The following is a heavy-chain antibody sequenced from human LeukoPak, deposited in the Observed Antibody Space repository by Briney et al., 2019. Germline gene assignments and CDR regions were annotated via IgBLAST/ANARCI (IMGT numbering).Heavy chain of an antibody. D-gene: IGHD1-26*01. Sequence: SETLSLTCTVSGGSINSYYWSWIRQPPGKGLEWIGYISYSGSTNYNPFLKSRVTISLATSKNQVSLKLSSVTAADTAVYYCASHMGTTGPLGYWGQGALVTVSS. J-gene: IGHJ4*02. CDR1: GGSINSYY. CDR3: ASHMGTTGPLGY. V-gene: IGHV4-59*01. CDR2: ISYSGST.